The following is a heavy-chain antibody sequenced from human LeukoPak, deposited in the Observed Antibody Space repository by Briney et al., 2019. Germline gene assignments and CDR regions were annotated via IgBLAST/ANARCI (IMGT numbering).Heavy chain of an antibody. CDR2: ISAYNGNT. D-gene: IGHD3-22*01. Sequence: ASVKVSCKASGYTFTSYGISWVRQAPGQGLEWMGWISAYNGNTNYAQKLQGRVTMTTDTSTSTAYMELRSLRSDDTAVYYCAREASYDSSEGNWFDPWGQGTLVTVSS. V-gene: IGHV1-18*01. CDR3: AREASYDSSEGNWFDP. CDR1: GYTFTSYG. J-gene: IGHJ5*02.